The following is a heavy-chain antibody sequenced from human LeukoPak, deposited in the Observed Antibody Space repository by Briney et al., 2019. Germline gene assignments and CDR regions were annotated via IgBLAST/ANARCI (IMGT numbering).Heavy chain of an antibody. CDR1: GGSISSYY. CDR3: ARSLYSSGWYEVY. J-gene: IGHJ4*02. CDR2: IYTSGST. Sequence: SETLSLTCTVSGGSISSYYWSWIRQPAGKGLEWIGRIYTSGSTNCNPSLKSRVTMSVDTSKNQFSLKLSSVTAADTAVYYCARSLYSSGWYEVYLGQGTLVTVSS. D-gene: IGHD6-19*01. V-gene: IGHV4-4*07.